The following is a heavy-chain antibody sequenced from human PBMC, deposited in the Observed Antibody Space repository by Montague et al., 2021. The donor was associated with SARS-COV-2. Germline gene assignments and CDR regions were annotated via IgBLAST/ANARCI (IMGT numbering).Heavy chain of an antibody. CDR2: IYYSGST. CDR3: ARQSQAEIVLMVYAMGGWFDP. J-gene: IGHJ5*02. Sequence: TLSLTCTVSGGSISSGGYYWSWIRQHPGKGLEWIGYIYYSGSTYYNPSLKSRVTISVDTSKNQFSLKLSSVTAADTAVYYCARQSQAEIVLMVYAMGGWFDPWGQGTLVTVSS. D-gene: IGHD2-8*01. V-gene: IGHV4-31*03. CDR1: GGSISSGGYY.